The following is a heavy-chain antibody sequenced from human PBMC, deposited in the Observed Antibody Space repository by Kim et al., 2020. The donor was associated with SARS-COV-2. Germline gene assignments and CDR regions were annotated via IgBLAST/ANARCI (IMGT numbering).Heavy chain of an antibody. J-gene: IGHJ4*02. CDR2: ISGSGGST. V-gene: IGHV3-23*01. CDR3: AKGRLELLWFGELLYLNY. Sequence: GGSLRLSCAASGFTFSSYAMSWVRQAPGKGLEWVSAISGSGGSTYYADSVKGRFTISRDNSKNTLYLQMNSLRAEDTAVYYCAKGRLELLWFGELLYLNYWGQGTLVTVSS. D-gene: IGHD3-10*01. CDR1: GFTFSSYA.